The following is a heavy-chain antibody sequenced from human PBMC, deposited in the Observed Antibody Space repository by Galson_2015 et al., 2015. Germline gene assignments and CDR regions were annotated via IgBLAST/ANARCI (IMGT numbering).Heavy chain of an antibody. CDR1: GFTFDDYG. CDR2: INWNGGST. CDR3: AMWREGPLFKEDRSSYFDY. D-gene: IGHD1-26*01. Sequence: SLRLSCAASGFTFDDYGMSWVRQAPGKGLEWVSAINWNGGSTGYADSLKGRFTISRDNAKNSLYLQMNSLRAEDAALYHCAMWREGPLFKEDRSSYFDYWGQGTLVIVSS. J-gene: IGHJ4*02. V-gene: IGHV3-20*01.